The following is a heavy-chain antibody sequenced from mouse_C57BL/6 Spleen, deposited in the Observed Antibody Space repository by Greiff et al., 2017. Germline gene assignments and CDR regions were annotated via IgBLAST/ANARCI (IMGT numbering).Heavy chain of an antibody. V-gene: IGHV1-82*01. CDR3: ASDGYYLYAMDY. CDR1: GYAFSSSW. Sequence: QVQLQQSGPELVKPGASVKISCKASGYAFSSSWMNWVKQRPGKGLEWIGRIYPGDGDTNYNGKFKGKATLTADKSSSTAYMQLISLTSEDSAVYFCASDGYYLYAMDYWGQGTSVTVSS. CDR2: IYPGDGDT. D-gene: IGHD2-3*01. J-gene: IGHJ4*01.